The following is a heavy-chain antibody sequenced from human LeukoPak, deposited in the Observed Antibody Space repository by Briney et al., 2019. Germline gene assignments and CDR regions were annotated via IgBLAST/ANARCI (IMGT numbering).Heavy chain of an antibody. J-gene: IGHJ5*02. CDR1: GFTFSSYA. CDR2: ISGSGGST. Sequence: GGSLRLSCAASGFTFSSYAMSWVRQAPGKGLEWVSGISGSGGSTYYVDSVKGRFAISRDNSKNTLYLQMNSLRAEDTAVYYCASHSYGYNHWGQGTLVIVSS. CDR3: ASHSYGYNH. D-gene: IGHD3-16*01. V-gene: IGHV3-23*01.